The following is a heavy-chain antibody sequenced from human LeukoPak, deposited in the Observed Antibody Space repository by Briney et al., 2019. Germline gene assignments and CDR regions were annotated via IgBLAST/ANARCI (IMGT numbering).Heavy chain of an antibody. CDR1: GYSFISYW. CDR2: FVPSDAYT. CDR3: ARQWGNWNAGTFVY. D-gene: IGHD1-1*01. J-gene: IGHJ4*02. Sequence: GESLKISCKCSGYSFISYWISWVRQMPGRGLVGLGRFVPSDAYTNYSPSFHGHVTISADKSISTAYLQWSSLKASDTALYYCARQWGNWNAGTFVYCGQGTLVTVSS. V-gene: IGHV5-10-1*01.